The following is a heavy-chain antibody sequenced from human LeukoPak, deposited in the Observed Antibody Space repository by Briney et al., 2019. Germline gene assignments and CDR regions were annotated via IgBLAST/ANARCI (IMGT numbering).Heavy chain of an antibody. V-gene: IGHV4-59*01. CDR3: AKTPDHRGYFAAFDY. CDR1: GGSISNYY. D-gene: IGHD3-22*01. CDR2: IYYSGST. J-gene: IGHJ4*02. Sequence: PSETLSLTCTVSGGSISNYYWSWIRQPPGKGLEWIGSIYYSGSTNYNPSLKSRVTISVDTSKNHFSLKLSSVTAADTAIYYCAKTPDHRGYFAAFDYWGQGTLVTVSS.